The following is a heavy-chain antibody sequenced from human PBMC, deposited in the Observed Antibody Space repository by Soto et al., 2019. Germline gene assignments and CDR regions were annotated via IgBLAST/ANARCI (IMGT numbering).Heavy chain of an antibody. D-gene: IGHD6-13*01. V-gene: IGHV3-30-3*01. CDR3: ARDQTGITTAGGGRIDH. Sequence: QVQLVESGGGVVQPGRSLRLSCAASGFTFSTHALHWVRQAPDTGLDCVAIVSFEGSNKYYADSVKGRFTISRDNSKNTLYLQMSGLTPEDTAFYYWARDQTGITTAGGGRIDHWGQGTLVTVSS. CDR1: GFTFSTHA. J-gene: IGHJ4*02. CDR2: VSFEGSNK.